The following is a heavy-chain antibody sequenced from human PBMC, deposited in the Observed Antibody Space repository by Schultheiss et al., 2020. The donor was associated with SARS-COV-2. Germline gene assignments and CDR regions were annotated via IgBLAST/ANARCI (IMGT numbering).Heavy chain of an antibody. CDR2: INPNSGGT. D-gene: IGHD3-3*01. CDR3: ARGAILGVVTGDY. Sequence: ASVKVSCKASGYTFTSYYMHWVRQAPGQGLEWMGWINPNSGGTNYAQKLQGRVTMTTDTSTSTAYMELRSLRSDDTAVYYCARGAILGVVTGDYWGQGTLVTVSS. CDR1: GYTFTSYY. V-gene: IGHV1-2*02. J-gene: IGHJ4*02.